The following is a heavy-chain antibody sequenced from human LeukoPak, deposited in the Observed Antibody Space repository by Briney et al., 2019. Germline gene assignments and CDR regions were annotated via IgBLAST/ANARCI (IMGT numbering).Heavy chain of an antibody. CDR2: IYSCGST. CDR3: AKPRLLSKLGTLFDY. CDR1: GFTVSSNY. V-gene: IGHV3-53*01. D-gene: IGHD1-1*01. J-gene: IGHJ4*02. Sequence: GGSLRLSCAASGFTVSSNYMSWVRQAPGKGLEWVSVIYSCGSTYYADSVKGRFTISRDNSKNTLYLQMNSLRAEDTAVYYCAKPRLLSKLGTLFDYWGQGTLVTVSS.